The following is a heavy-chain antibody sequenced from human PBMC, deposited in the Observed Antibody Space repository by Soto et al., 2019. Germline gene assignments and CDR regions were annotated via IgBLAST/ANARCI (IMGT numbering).Heavy chain of an antibody. Sequence: ASVKVSCKASGYTFTGYYMHWVRQAPGQGLEWMGWINPNSGGTNYAQKFQGRVTMTRDTSISTAYMELSRLRSDDTAVYYCAREGVGPAALYYYYYGMDVWGQGTTVTVSS. J-gene: IGHJ6*02. D-gene: IGHD2-2*01. V-gene: IGHV1-2*02. CDR1: GYTFTGYY. CDR3: AREGVGPAALYYYYYGMDV. CDR2: INPNSGGT.